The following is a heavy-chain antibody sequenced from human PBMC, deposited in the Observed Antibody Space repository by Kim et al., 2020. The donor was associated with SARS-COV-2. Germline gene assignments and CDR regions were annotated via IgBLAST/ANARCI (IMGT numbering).Heavy chain of an antibody. CDR2: IDPSDSYT. Sequence: GESLKISCKGSGYSFNSYWISWVRQMPGRGLEWMGMIDPSDSYTDYSPSFQGHVTISVDRSINTVYLQWSSLKASDTAMYYCARRWVIEVAGSLGFDPWGQGTLVTVSS. CDR3: ARRWVIEVAGSLGFDP. D-gene: IGHD6-19*01. J-gene: IGHJ5*02. V-gene: IGHV5-10-1*01. CDR1: GYSFNSYW.